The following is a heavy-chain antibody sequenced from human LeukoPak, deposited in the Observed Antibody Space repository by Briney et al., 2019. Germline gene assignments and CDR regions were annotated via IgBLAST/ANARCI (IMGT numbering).Heavy chain of an antibody. CDR3: ARDEGGSGWRFDY. Sequence: AAVTVSFQASGYTFSNYGISWVRQAPGQGLEWMGWINGYDGNTNYAQKFQGRVTMTTDTATRTAYMDLRSLRSDDTAVYYCARDEGGSGWRFDYWGQGTLVTVSS. CDR1: GYTFSNYG. CDR2: INGYDGNT. J-gene: IGHJ4*02. D-gene: IGHD6-19*01. V-gene: IGHV1-18*04.